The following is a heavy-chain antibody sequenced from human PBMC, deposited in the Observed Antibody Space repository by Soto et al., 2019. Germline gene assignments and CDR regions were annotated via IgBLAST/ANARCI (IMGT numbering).Heavy chain of an antibody. Sequence: KASETLSLTCTVSGGSISSGDYYWSWIRQPPGKGLEWIGYIYYSGSTYYNPSLKSRVTISVDTSKNQFSLKLSSVTAADTAVYYCARRLYGDYGMDVWGQGTTVTVSS. CDR2: IYYSGST. CDR1: GGSISSGDYY. J-gene: IGHJ6*02. CDR3: ARRLYGDYGMDV. D-gene: IGHD4-17*01. V-gene: IGHV4-30-4*01.